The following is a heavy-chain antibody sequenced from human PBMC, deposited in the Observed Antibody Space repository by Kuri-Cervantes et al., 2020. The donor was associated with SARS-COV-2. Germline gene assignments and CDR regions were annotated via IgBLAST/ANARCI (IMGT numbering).Heavy chain of an antibody. J-gene: IGHJ6*02. CDR1: GYSFTSYW. CDR3: ARRLEPTYYYDSSGYYDVFYYYGMDV. CDR2: IDPSDSYT. Sequence: GGSLRLSCKGSGYSFTSYWISWVRQMPGKGLEWMGRIDPSDSYTNYSPSFQGHVTISADKSISTAYLQWRSLKASDTAMYYCARRLEPTYYYDSSGYYDVFYYYGMDVWGQGTTVTVSS. V-gene: IGHV5-10-1*01. D-gene: IGHD3-22*01.